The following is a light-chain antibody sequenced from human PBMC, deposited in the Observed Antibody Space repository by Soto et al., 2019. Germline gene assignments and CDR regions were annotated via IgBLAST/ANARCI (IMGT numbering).Light chain of an antibody. CDR3: AAWDDSLNGWV. V-gene: IGLV1-44*01. CDR2: SNN. CDR1: SSNIGSNT. J-gene: IGLJ3*02. Sequence: QAVVTQPPSASGTPGQRVTISCSGSSSNIGSNTVNWYQHLPGTAPKLLIYSNNQRPSGVPDRLSGSKSGTSASLAISGLQSEDEADYYCAAWDDSLNGWVFGGGTKVTVL.